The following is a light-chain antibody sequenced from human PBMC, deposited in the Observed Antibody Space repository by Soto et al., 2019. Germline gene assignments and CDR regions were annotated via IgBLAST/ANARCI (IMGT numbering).Light chain of an antibody. V-gene: IGKV3-11*01. CDR1: QTIRGL. CDR2: DTS. Sequence: EIVLTQSPATLSLSRGERATLSCRTSQTIRGLLNWYQQRPGQAPRLLIYDTSNRATDIPARFSGSGSGTDFILTISSLDPADFGVYFCQQRHNWPITFGQGTRLDIK. CDR3: QQRHNWPIT. J-gene: IGKJ5*01.